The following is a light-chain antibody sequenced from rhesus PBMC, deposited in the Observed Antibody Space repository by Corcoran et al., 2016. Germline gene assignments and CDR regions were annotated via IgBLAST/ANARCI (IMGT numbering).Light chain of an antibody. CDR1: QGISHD. Sequence: DIQMTQSPSSLSASVGDRVTITCQASQGISHDLAWYQQKPGKVPKLLIFAASTLQSGVPSRFSGSGSGKDFTLTISSLQPEDFATYYCQHGYGIPLTFGGGTKVEIK. CDR3: QHGYGIPLT. V-gene: IGKV1-33*02. CDR2: AAS. J-gene: IGKJ4*01.